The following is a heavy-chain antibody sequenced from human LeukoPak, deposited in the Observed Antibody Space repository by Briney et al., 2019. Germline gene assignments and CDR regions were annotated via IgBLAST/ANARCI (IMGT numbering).Heavy chain of an antibody. CDR2: IKQDGSEK. CDR1: GFTFSSYW. Sequence: PGGSLRLSCAASGFTFSSYWMSWVRQAPGKGLEWVANIKQDGSEKYYVDSVKGRFTISRDNPKNTLHLQMNSLRVDDTAVYYCARGEYTYGLDWGQGTLVTVSS. V-gene: IGHV3-7*01. J-gene: IGHJ1*01. D-gene: IGHD3-16*01. CDR3: ARGEYTYGLD.